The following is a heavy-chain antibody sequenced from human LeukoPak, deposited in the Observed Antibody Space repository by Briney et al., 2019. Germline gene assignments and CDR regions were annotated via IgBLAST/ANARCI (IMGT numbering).Heavy chain of an antibody. Sequence: PGGSLRLSCAASGFTFSSYWMSWARQAPGKGLEWVASIKQDGSEKYYVDSVKGRFTISRDNAKNSLYLQMNSLRAEDTAVYYCAREKPVDPYCSGGSCYGLYYFDYWGQGTLVTVSS. D-gene: IGHD2-15*01. CDR3: AREKPVDPYCSGGSCYGLYYFDY. V-gene: IGHV3-7*03. CDR2: IKQDGSEK. J-gene: IGHJ4*02. CDR1: GFTFSSYW.